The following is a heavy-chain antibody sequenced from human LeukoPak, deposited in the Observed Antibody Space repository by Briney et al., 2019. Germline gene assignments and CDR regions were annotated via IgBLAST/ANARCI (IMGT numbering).Heavy chain of an antibody. CDR2: ISYDGSNK. J-gene: IGHJ4*02. V-gene: IGHV3-30*03. D-gene: IGHD3-10*01. Sequence: GGSLRLSCAASGFTFSSYSMNWVRQAPGKGLEWVAVISYDGSNKYYADSVKGRFTISRDNSKNTLYLQMNSLRAEDTAVYYCASARVRGVIIPLDYWGQGTLVTVSS. CDR3: ASARVRGVIIPLDY. CDR1: GFTFSSYS.